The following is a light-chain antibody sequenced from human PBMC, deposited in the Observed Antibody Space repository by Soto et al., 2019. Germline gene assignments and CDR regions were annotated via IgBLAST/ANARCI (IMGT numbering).Light chain of an antibody. V-gene: IGKV3-15*01. CDR3: QQYYNWPLWT. Sequence: EIVLTQSPATLTVSPGERATLSCRASQSVSSNLAWYQQKPGQAPRLLIYGASTRPTGIPARFSGSGSGTEFTLTISSLQSEDFAVYYCQQYYNWPLWTFGQGTKVDIK. CDR2: GAS. J-gene: IGKJ1*01. CDR1: QSVSSN.